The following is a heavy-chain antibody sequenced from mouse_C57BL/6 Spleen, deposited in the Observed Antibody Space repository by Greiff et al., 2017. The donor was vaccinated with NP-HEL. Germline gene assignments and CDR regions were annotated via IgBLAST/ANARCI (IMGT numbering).Heavy chain of an antibody. V-gene: IGHV5-16*01. J-gene: IGHJ2*01. CDR2: INYDGSST. CDR3: ARDNSSGYYFDY. D-gene: IGHD3-2*02. Sequence: EVKVIESEGGLVQPGSSMKLSCTASGFTFSDYYMAWVRQVPEKGLEWVANINYDGSSTYYLDSLKSRFIISRDNAKNILYLQMSSLKSEDTATYYCARDNSSGYYFDYWGQGTTLTVSS. CDR1: GFTFSDYY.